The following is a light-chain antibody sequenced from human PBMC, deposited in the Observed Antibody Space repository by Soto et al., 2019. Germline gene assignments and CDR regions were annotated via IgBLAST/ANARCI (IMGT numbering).Light chain of an antibody. J-gene: IGKJ1*01. Sequence: VMTQSPATLSVSPGERATLSCWASETVATNLAWYQQKPGQAPRLLISGASTRAAGISDRFRGSGSGTEFTLTISSLRSEDSAIYYCQQYYSYPPTFGQGTKVEIK. CDR2: GAS. CDR1: ETVATN. CDR3: QQYYSYPPT. V-gene: IGKV3-15*01.